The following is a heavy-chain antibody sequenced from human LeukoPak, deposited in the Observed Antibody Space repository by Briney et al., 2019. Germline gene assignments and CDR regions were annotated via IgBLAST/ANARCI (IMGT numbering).Heavy chain of an antibody. CDR1: GGSISSGDYY. J-gene: IGHJ4*02. CDR3: AGVSVRGGRVYWGGGFYYFDY. D-gene: IGHD2-8*02. V-gene: IGHV4-30-4*01. CDR2: IYYSGST. Sequence: PSQTLSLTCTVSGGSISSGDYYWSWIRQPPGKGLEWIGYIYYSGSTYYNPSLKSRVTISVDTSKNQFSLQLSSVTAADTAVYYWAGVSVRGGRVYWGGGFYYFDYWGQGTLVTVSS.